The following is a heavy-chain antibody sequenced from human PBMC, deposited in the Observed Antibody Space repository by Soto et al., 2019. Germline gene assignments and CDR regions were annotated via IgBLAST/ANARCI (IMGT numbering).Heavy chain of an antibody. CDR3: ARGESSGWYDQLWGLFDY. CDR2: INPNSGGT. CDR1: GYTFTGYY. J-gene: IGHJ4*02. Sequence: QVQLVQSGAEVKKPGASVKVSCKASGYTFTGYYMHWVRQAPGQGLEWMGWINPNSGGTNYAQKFQGRVTLTRDTSISTAYMELSRLRSDDTAVYYCARGESSGWYDQLWGLFDYWGQGTLVTVSS. D-gene: IGHD6-19*01. V-gene: IGHV1-2*02.